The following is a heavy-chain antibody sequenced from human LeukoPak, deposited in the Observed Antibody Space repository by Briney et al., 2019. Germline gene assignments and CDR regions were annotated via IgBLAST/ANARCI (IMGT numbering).Heavy chain of an antibody. V-gene: IGHV1-2*02. J-gene: IGHJ5*02. D-gene: IGHD2-21*02. CDR2: INPNCGVT. CDR3: ALVTSGNWWFDP. Sequence: ASLKVSCKASRHAFAVYHIHWVRQAPGQGLEWMAWINPNCGVTNYAEHLQGRVTMTRDTSITTAFMELSSLRSDDTAVYYCALVTSGNWWFDPWGQGTLVTVSS. CDR1: RHAFAVYH.